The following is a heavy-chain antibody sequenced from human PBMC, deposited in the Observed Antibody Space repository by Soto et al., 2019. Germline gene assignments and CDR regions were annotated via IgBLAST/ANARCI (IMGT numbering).Heavy chain of an antibody. Sequence: GGSLRLSCAASGFTFSNAWINWVRQTPGKGLEWVGRVKSKTDGGTTDFAAPVKGRFAISRDDSKNMVYLAMNSVKTEDTAIYYCTTDSYITSIIVPFDYWGHGTLVTVPQ. V-gene: IGHV3-15*07. CDR3: TTDSYITSIIVPFDY. J-gene: IGHJ4*01. CDR1: GFTFSNAW. CDR2: VKSKTDGGTT. D-gene: IGHD3-10*01.